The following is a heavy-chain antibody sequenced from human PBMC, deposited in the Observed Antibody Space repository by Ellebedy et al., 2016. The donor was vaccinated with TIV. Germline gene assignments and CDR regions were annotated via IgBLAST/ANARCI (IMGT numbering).Heavy chain of an antibody. CDR3: VRDLREYDW. D-gene: IGHD2/OR15-2a*01. Sequence: GESLKISCEASGFIFSNYYMHWVRQAPGKGLEWVARITESGDTPFYADSVRGRFIISRDNTKNTVFLQMNSLRAEDTAHYYCVRDLREYDWWGQGALVTVSS. J-gene: IGHJ4*02. V-gene: IGHV3-74*01. CDR2: ITESGDTP. CDR1: GFIFSNYY.